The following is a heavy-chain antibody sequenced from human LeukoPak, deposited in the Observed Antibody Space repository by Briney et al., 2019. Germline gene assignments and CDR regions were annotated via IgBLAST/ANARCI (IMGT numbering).Heavy chain of an antibody. CDR2: ISSSSSTI. Sequence: PGGSLRLSCGASGISFSNYTMKWVRQAPGKGLEWVSYISSSSSTIYYADSVKGRFTISRDNSKNTLYLQMNSLRAEDAAVYYCARGGSYLSAFDIWGQGTMVTVSS. D-gene: IGHD1-26*01. CDR3: ARGGSYLSAFDI. V-gene: IGHV3-48*01. J-gene: IGHJ3*02. CDR1: GISFSNYT.